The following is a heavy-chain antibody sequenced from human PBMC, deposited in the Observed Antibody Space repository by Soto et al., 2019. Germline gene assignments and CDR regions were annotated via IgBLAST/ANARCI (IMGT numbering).Heavy chain of an antibody. CDR1: GSSISSSSYY. D-gene: IGHD2-2*01. Sequence: SDTLSRTCTVSGSSISSSSYYWGWIRQPPGKGLERIGSIYYSGSTYYNPSLKSRVTISVDTSKNQFSLKLSSVTAADTAVYYCATLGYCISTSCYDYYYYYGMDVWGQGTTVT. CDR2: IYYSGST. V-gene: IGHV4-39*01. CDR3: ATLGYCISTSCYDYYYYYGMDV. J-gene: IGHJ6*02.